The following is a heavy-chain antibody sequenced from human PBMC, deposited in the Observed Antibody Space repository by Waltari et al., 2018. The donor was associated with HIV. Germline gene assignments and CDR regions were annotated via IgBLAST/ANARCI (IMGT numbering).Heavy chain of an antibody. CDR1: GGPVPNYY. CDR2: LYHSGST. CDR3: ARHSGSMGGAFDV. Sequence: QLQLQESGPGLAKPSETLSLTCPVSGGPVPNYYWSWIRQPPGKGLEWIGYLYHSGSTNYNPSLKSRVTTSVDTSKNRFSLNLTSVTAADTAVYYCARHSGSMGGAFDVWGQGTMVTVSS. V-gene: IGHV4-59*08. D-gene: IGHD3-10*01. J-gene: IGHJ3*01.